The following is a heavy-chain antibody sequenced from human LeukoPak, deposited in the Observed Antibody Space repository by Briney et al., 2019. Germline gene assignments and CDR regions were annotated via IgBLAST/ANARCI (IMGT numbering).Heavy chain of an antibody. D-gene: IGHD6-19*01. CDR1: GYTFTSYA. J-gene: IGHJ4*02. V-gene: IGHV1-3*01. CDR2: INAGNGNT. Sequence: ASVKVSCKASGYTFTSYAMHWVRQAPGQRLEWMGWINAGNGNTKYSQKFQGRVTITRDTSASTAYMELSSLTSEDTAVYYCARDKAQWLASIDYWGQGTLVTVSS. CDR3: ARDKAQWLASIDY.